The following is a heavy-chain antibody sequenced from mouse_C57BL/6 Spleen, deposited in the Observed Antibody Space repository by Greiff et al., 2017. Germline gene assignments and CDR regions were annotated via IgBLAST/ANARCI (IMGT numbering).Heavy chain of an antibody. CDR3: ARTGTGGYYAMDY. V-gene: IGHV1-69*01. D-gene: IGHD3-3*01. CDR2: IDPSDSYT. CDR1: GYTFTSYW. J-gene: IGHJ4*01. Sequence: QVQLQQPGAELVMPGASVKLSCKASGYTFTSYWMHWVKQRPGQGLEWIGEIDPSDSYTNYNQKFKGKATVTVDKSSTTAYMQLSSLTSEDSAVYYGARTGTGGYYAMDYWGQGTSVTVSS.